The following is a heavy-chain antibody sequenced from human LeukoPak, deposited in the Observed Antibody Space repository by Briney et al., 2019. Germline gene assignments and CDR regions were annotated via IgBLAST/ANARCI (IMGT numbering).Heavy chain of an antibody. D-gene: IGHD3-10*01. CDR3: ATSSTVRGGDDY. V-gene: IGHV3-7*02. CDR2: IKLDGSEK. J-gene: IGHJ4*02. Sequence: GGSLRLSCAASGFTFSNYWMSWVRQAPGKRLEWVANIKLDGSEKYYVDSVKGRFTISRDNAKNSLYLQMNSLRAEDTAVYFCATSSTVRGGDDYWGQGTLVTVSS. CDR1: GFTFSNYW.